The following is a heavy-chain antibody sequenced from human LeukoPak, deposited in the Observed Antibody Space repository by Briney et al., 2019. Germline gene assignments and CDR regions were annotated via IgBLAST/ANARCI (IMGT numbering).Heavy chain of an antibody. Sequence: PSETLSLTCAVYGGSFSGYYWSWIRQPPGKGLEWIGEINHSGSTNYNPSLKSRVTISVDTFKNQFSLKLSSVTAADTAVYYCARAVRPEGYCGSTSCYVWTPLRYNWFDPWGQGTLVTVSS. CDR3: ARAVRPEGYCGSTSCYVWTPLRYNWFDP. CDR1: GGSFSGYY. J-gene: IGHJ5*02. D-gene: IGHD2-2*01. V-gene: IGHV4-34*01. CDR2: INHSGST.